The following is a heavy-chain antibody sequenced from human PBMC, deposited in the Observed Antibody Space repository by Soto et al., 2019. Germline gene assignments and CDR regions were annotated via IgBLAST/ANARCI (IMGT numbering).Heavy chain of an antibody. D-gene: IGHD3-22*01. Sequence: QVQLVQSGTEVKKSGSSVKVSCKAYGDTFSNFAISWMRQAPGQGLKWMGGIIPMFGTPNYAQKFQGTVTITADRSTGTAYLELRSLRSEDTDMYYCERGLRGYTGQDGGGAFDIWGQGTMVTVSS. CDR2: IIPMFGTP. J-gene: IGHJ3*02. CDR1: GDTFSNFA. V-gene: IGHV1-69*06. CDR3: ERGLRGYTGQDGGGAFDI.